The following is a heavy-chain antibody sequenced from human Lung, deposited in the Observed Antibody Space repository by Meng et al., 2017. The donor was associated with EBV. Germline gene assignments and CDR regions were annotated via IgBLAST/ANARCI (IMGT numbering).Heavy chain of an antibody. V-gene: IGHV1-46*01. D-gene: IGHD3-16*01. CDR1: GYTFTNYY. Sequence: QGQRVQSGAEVKKPGASVKVSCKASGYTFTNYYMPWVRQAPGQGLEWMGIINTSVGYTSHAQKFQGRVTMTRDTSTSTVHMEVSSLRSADTAVYYCARASRVLGGFDYWGQGTLVTVSS. J-gene: IGHJ4*02. CDR3: ARASRVLGGFDY. CDR2: INTSVGYT.